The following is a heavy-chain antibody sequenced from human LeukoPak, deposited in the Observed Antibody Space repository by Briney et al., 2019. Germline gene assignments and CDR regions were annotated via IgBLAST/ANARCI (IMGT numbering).Heavy chain of an antibody. CDR2: IKQDGSEK. V-gene: IGHV3-7*01. D-gene: IGHD3-22*01. CDR3: ARVAYDSSGYYFQYYFDY. J-gene: IGHJ4*02. CDR1: GFTSSSYW. Sequence: GGSLRLSCAASGFTSSSYWMSWVRQAAGQGLEWVGNIKQDGSEKYYVDSVKGRFTISRDNAKNSLYLQMNSLRAEDTAVYYCARVAYDSSGYYFQYYFDYWGQGTLVTVSS.